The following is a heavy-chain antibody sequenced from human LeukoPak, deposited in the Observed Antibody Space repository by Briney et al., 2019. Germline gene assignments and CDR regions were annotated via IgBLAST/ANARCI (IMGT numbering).Heavy chain of an antibody. CDR3: AKAWTLYYDSIWGVY. CDR2: ISGSGGST. J-gene: IGHJ4*02. D-gene: IGHD3-22*01. CDR1: GFTFSSYG. Sequence: SGGSLRLSCAASGFTFSSYGMSWVRQAPGKGLEWVSAISGSGGSTYYAGSVKGRFTISRDNSKNTLYLQMNSLRAEDTAVYYCAKAWTLYYDSIWGVYWGQGTLVTASS. V-gene: IGHV3-23*01.